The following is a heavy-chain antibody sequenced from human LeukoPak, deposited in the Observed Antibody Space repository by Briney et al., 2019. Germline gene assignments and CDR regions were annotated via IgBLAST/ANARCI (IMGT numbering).Heavy chain of an antibody. CDR1: GYTFTSYY. CDR3: ATITYTVTALDAFDI. J-gene: IGHJ3*02. V-gene: IGHV1-46*01. Sequence: GASVKVSCKASGYTFTSYYMHWVRQAPGQGLEWMGIINHSGGSTSYAQKFQGRVTMTRDTSTSTVYMELSSLRSEDTAVYYCATITYTVTALDAFDIWGQGTMVTVSS. CDR2: INHSGGST. D-gene: IGHD4-17*01.